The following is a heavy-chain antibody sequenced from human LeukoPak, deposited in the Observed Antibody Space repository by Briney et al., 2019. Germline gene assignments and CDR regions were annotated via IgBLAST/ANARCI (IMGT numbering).Heavy chain of an antibody. J-gene: IGHJ4*02. D-gene: IGHD6-13*01. CDR1: GGSISSGGYY. CDR3: ARDEPFSQQLD. CDR2: IYYSGST. V-gene: IGHV4-31*03. Sequence: SETLSLTCTVSGGSISSGGYYWSWIRQHPGKGLEWIGYIYYSGSTYYNPSLKSRVTISVDTSKNQSSLKLSSVTAADTAVYYCARDEPFSQQLDWGQGTLVTVSS.